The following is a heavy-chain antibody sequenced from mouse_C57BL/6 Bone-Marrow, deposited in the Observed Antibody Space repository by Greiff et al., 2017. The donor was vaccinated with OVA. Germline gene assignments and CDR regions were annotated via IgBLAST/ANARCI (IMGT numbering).Heavy chain of an antibody. Sequence: VKLVESGAELVRPGASVKLSCKASGYTFTDYYINWVKQRPGQGLEWIARIYPGSGNTYYNEKFKGKATLTAEKSSSTAYMQLSSLTSEDSAVYFCARGRSHWYFDVWGTGTTVTVSS. V-gene: IGHV1-76*01. J-gene: IGHJ1*03. CDR2: IYPGSGNT. CDR1: GYTFTDYY. D-gene: IGHD1-1*01. CDR3: ARGRSHWYFDV.